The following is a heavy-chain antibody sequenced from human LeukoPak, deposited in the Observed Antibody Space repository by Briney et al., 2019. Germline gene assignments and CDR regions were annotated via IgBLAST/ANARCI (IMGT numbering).Heavy chain of an antibody. J-gene: IGHJ5*02. Sequence: SETLSLTCTVSGXSISGYYWSWFRQPPGKGLEWIAYIYYSGSTNYNPSLKSRVTISVDTSNNQFSLKLSSVTAADTAVYYCVRHDGGYCSGVSCYPLDPWGQGTLVTVSS. CDR3: VRHDGGYCSGVSCYPLDP. CDR1: GXSISGYY. CDR2: IYYSGST. V-gene: IGHV4-59*08. D-gene: IGHD2-15*01.